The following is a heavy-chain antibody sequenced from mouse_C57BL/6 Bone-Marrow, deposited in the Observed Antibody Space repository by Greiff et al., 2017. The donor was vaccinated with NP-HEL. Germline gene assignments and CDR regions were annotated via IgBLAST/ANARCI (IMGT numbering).Heavy chain of an antibody. CDR2: INPNNGGT. CDR1: GYTFTDYY. D-gene: IGHD1-1*01. V-gene: IGHV1-26*01. J-gene: IGHJ3*01. Sequence: VQLQQSGPELVKPGASVKISCKASGYTFTDYYMNWVKQSHGKSLEWIGDINPNNGGTSYNQKFKGKATLTVDKSSSTAYMELRSLTSEDSAVYYCARSGTYGSSPFAYWGQGTLVTVSA. CDR3: ARSGTYGSSPFAY.